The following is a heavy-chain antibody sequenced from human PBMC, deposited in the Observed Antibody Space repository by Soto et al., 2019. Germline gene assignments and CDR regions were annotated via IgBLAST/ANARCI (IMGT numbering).Heavy chain of an antibody. CDR1: GGSISTYY. V-gene: IGHV4-59*01. D-gene: IGHD3-22*01. Sequence: KPSETLSLTCTVSGGSISTYYWSWIRQPPGKGLEWIGYIYYSGSTNYNPSLKSRVTISVDTSKNQFSLKLSSVTAADTAVYYCARSYTYYYDSSGYYLDYWGQGTLVTVSS. CDR3: ARSYTYYYDSSGYYLDY. CDR2: IYYSGST. J-gene: IGHJ4*02.